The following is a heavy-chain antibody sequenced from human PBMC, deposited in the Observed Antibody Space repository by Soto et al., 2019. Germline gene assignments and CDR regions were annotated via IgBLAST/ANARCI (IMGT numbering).Heavy chain of an antibody. Sequence: QVQLQESGPGLVKPSGTLSLTCAVSGDSINSTNWWSWVRQPPGKGLEWIGEIYHSGSANYNPSLKSRVTISVDKSKNQCSLKLSSVTAADTAVYYCARVGYCSGGSCYRFDPWGQGTLVTVSS. CDR1: GDSINSTNW. CDR2: IYHSGSA. CDR3: ARVGYCSGGSCYRFDP. D-gene: IGHD2-15*01. J-gene: IGHJ5*02. V-gene: IGHV4-4*02.